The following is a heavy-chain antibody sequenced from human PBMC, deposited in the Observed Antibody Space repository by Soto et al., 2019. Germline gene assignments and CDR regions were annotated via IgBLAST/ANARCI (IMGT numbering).Heavy chain of an antibody. CDR1: GYTFTSYA. Sequence: ASVKVSCKASGYTFTSYAMHWVRQAPGQRLEWMGWINAGNGNTKYSQKFQGRVTITRDTSASTAYMELSSLRSEDTAVYYCARDLEGIAAAGTGDYWGQGTLVTVSS. D-gene: IGHD6-13*01. CDR3: ARDLEGIAAAGTGDY. CDR2: INAGNGNT. J-gene: IGHJ4*02. V-gene: IGHV1-3*01.